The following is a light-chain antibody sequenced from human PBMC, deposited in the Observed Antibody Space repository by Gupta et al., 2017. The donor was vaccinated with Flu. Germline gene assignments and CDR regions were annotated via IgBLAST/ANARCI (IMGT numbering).Light chain of an antibody. J-gene: IGKJ1*01. CDR1: HGIDFW. Sequence: GDRVNITCRARHGIDFWLGWYQQKSGRAPNLLIYEASSLRSGVPPRFRGSGSDTEFTLTISGLQPEDFATYYCQQAYSFPRTFGQGTRVEMK. CDR3: QQAYSFPRT. V-gene: IGKV1-12*01. CDR2: EAS.